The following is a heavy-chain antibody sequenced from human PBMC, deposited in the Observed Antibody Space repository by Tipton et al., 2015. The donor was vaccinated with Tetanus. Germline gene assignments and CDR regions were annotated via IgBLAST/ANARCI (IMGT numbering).Heavy chain of an antibody. CDR3: ARDRPTALLSY. CDR2: ISHSSDTT. J-gene: IGHJ4*02. V-gene: IGHV3-48*02. Sequence: SLRLSCATSGFIFSTSSLNWVRQAPGRGLEWVSYISHSSDTTHYADSVKGRFTISRDNAKKSLFLQMNSLRDDDTAVYYCARDRPTALLSYWGQGTLVTVSS. CDR1: GFIFSTSS. D-gene: IGHD2-21*02.